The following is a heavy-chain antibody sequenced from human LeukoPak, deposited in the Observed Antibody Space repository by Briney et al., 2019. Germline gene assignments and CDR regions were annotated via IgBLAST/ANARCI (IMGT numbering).Heavy chain of an antibody. CDR2: IYSGGST. J-gene: IGHJ4*02. Sequence: PGGSLRLSCAAAGFTGNTNYMSWVRQAPGKGLEWVSIIYSGGSTYYADSVKGRFTISRENSKNTVYLQMNSLRAEDTAVYYCARDAPSRYWGQGTLVTVSS. V-gene: IGHV3-66*01. CDR1: GFTGNTNY. CDR3: ARDAPSRY.